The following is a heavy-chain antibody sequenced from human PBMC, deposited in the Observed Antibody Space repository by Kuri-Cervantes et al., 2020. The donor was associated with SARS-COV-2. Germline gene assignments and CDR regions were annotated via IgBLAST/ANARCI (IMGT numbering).Heavy chain of an antibody. CDR1: GFTFSSYW. V-gene: IGHV3-74*01. CDR2: INSDGSST. Sequence: GESLKISCAASGFTFSSYWMHWVRQAPGKGLVWVSRINSDGSSTSYADSVKGRFTISRDNAKNSLYLQMNSLRAEDTAVYYCARDQSDSSGWYAEEDYYYYMDVWGKGTTVTVSS. J-gene: IGHJ6*03. CDR3: ARDQSDSSGWYAEEDYYYYMDV. D-gene: IGHD6-19*01.